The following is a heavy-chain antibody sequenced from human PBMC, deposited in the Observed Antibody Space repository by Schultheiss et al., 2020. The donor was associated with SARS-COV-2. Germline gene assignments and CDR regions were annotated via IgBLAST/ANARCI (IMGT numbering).Heavy chain of an antibody. CDR1: GFTFSSYA. J-gene: IGHJ4*02. CDR2: ISGSGGST. Sequence: GESLKISCAASGFTFSSYAMSWVRQAPGKGLEWVSAISGSGGSTYYADSVKGQFTISRDNSKNTLYLQMNSLRAEDTAVYYCANQDLDYDSSGYYLDWGQGTLVTVSS. D-gene: IGHD3-22*01. V-gene: IGHV3-23*01. CDR3: ANQDLDYDSSGYYLD.